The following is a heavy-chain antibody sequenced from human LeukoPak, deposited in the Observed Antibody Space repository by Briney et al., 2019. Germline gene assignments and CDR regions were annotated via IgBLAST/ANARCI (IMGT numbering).Heavy chain of an antibody. J-gene: IGHJ5*02. CDR2: INHSGST. CDR3: ARGRFVVVPAAIPWRFDP. D-gene: IGHD2-2*01. V-gene: IGHV4-34*01. Sequence: PSETLSLTCTVSGGSISGYYWSWIRQPPGKGLEWIGEINHSGSTNYNPSLKSRVTISVDTSKNQFSLKLSSVTAADTAVYYCARGRFVVVPAAIPWRFDPWGQGTLVTVSS. CDR1: GGSISGYY.